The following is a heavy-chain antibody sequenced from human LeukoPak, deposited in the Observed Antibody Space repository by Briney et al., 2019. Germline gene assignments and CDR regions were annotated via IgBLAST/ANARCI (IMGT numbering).Heavy chain of an antibody. J-gene: IGHJ6*03. Sequence: PSETLSLTCTVSGGSISTHYCNWVRQPAGKGLEWIGRIYTSGSTNYNPSLKSRVTMSVDTSKNQFSLKLSSVTAADTAVYYCARSVEGYCSGGSCYSYYYYMDVWGKGTTVTVSS. V-gene: IGHV4-4*07. D-gene: IGHD2-15*01. CDR1: GGSISTHY. CDR3: ARSVEGYCSGGSCYSYYYYMDV. CDR2: IYTSGST.